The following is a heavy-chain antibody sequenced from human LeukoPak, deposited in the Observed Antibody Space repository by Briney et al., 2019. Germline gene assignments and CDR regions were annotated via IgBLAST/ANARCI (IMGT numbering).Heavy chain of an antibody. CDR3: ATGASGYCSSTSCPLFDY. CDR1: GYTFTDYY. J-gene: IGHJ4*02. D-gene: IGHD2-2*01. V-gene: IGHV1-69-2*01. CDR2: VDPEDGET. Sequence: ATVKISCKASGYTFTDYYMHWVQQAPGKGLEWMGRVDPEDGETIYAEKFQGRVTITADTSTDTAYMQLSILRSEDTAVYYCATGASGYCSSTSCPLFDYWGQGTLVTVSS.